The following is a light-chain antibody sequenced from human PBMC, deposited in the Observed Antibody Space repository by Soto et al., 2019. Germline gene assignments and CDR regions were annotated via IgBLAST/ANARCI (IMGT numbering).Light chain of an antibody. Sequence: DIVMTQSPLSLPVTPGEPASISCRSSQSLLHSNGYNYLDWYLQKPGQSPQLLIYLGSNRASGVPDRVSGSGSGTDFTLKLSRVEAEDVGVYYCMQALQAPQYTFGQGTKLEIK. CDR2: LGS. CDR1: QSLLHSNGYNY. CDR3: MQALQAPQYT. J-gene: IGKJ2*01. V-gene: IGKV2-28*01.